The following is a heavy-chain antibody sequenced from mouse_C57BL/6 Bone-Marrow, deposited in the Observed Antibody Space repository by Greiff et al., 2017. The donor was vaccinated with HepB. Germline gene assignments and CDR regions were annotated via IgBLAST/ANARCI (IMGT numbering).Heavy chain of an antibody. J-gene: IGHJ2*01. CDR3: TPYPYYFDD. CDR2: IDPENGDT. D-gene: IGHD2-10*01. V-gene: IGHV14-4*01. Sequence: EVQLQQSGAELVRPGASVKLSCTASGFNIKDDYMHWVKQRPEQGLEWIGWIDPENGDTEYASKFQGKATITADTSSNTAYLQLSSLTSEDTAVYYCTPYPYYFDDWGQGTTLTVSS. CDR1: GFNIKDDY.